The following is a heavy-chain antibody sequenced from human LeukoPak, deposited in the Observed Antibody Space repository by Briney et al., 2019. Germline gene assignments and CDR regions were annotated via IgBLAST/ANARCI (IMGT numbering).Heavy chain of an antibody. V-gene: IGHV3-30*18. CDR2: ISYGGSNK. J-gene: IGHJ4*02. CDR3: AKGTHALDY. CDR1: GFTFSSYG. Sequence: GRSLRLSCAASGFTFSSYGMHWVRQAPGKGLEWVAVISYGGSNKYYADSVKGRFTISRDNSKNTLYLQMNSLRAEDTAVYYCAKGTHALDYWGQGTLVTVSS. D-gene: IGHD1-14*01.